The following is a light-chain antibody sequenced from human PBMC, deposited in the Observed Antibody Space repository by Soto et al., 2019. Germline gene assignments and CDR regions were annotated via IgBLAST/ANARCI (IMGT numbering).Light chain of an antibody. Sequence: QSVLTQPPSVSGAPGQRVTISCTGSSSNIGAGYDVHWYQRLPGTAPKLLIYGNSSRPSGVPDRFSGSKSGTSASLAITGLQAEAEADYYCQSYDRSLIYVFGHGTKLTV. V-gene: IGLV1-40*01. CDR3: QSYDRSLIYV. J-gene: IGLJ1*01. CDR1: SSNIGAGYD. CDR2: GNS.